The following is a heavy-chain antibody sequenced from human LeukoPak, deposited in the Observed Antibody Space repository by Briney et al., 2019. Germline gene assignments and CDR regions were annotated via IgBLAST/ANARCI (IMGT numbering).Heavy chain of an antibody. J-gene: IGHJ5*02. CDR3: ARDLLQTVGLESAENWFDP. D-gene: IGHD2-15*01. V-gene: IGHV3-33*01. Sequence: GGSLRLSCAASGFTFSSYGMHWVRQAPGKGLEWVAVVWYDGSNKYYADSVKGRFTISRDNSQNTVFLQMNSLRAEDTAVYYCARDLLQTVGLESAENWFDPWGQGTLVTVSS. CDR1: GFTFSSYG. CDR2: VWYDGSNK.